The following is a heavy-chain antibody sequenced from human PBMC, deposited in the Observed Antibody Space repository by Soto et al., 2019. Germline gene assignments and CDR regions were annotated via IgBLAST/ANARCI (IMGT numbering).Heavy chain of an antibody. D-gene: IGHD3-10*01. V-gene: IGHV4-34*01. CDR3: ARGCMVGGVPPVMDV. CDR2: INHSGST. Sequence: SETLSLTCAVYGGSFSGYYWSWIRQPPGKGLEWIGEINHSGSTNYNPSLKSRVTISVDTSKNQFSLKLSSVTAADTAVYYCARGCMVGGVPPVMDVWGKGTPVTVSS. J-gene: IGHJ6*04. CDR1: GGSFSGYY.